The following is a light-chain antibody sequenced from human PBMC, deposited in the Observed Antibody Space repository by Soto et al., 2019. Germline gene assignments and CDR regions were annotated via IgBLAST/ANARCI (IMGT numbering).Light chain of an antibody. CDR2: AAS. CDR1: QAISSS. J-gene: IGKJ2*01. V-gene: IGKV1-9*01. CDR3: QPLTDYRYT. Sequence: DIQLTQSPSFLSASVGDRVTITCRASQAISSSLSWYQHTPGKAPKLLIYAASTLQNGVPSSFSGSGSGTEFNLTMIRLKPEDFATYSFQPLTDYRYTFGQGTKVEIK.